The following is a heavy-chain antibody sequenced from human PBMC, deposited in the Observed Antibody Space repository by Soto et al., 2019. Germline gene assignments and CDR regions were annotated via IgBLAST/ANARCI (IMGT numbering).Heavy chain of an antibody. CDR1: GGTFSSYA. V-gene: IGHV1-69*01. D-gene: IGHD3-10*01. J-gene: IGHJ6*02. CDR3: AGSGEWFGELHPDYYGMDV. Sequence: QVQLVQSGAEVQKPGSSLKVSCQASGGTFSSYAISWVRQAPGQGLGWMGGIIPIFGTAYYAQKYQGRVTITADESTSTAYMELSSLRSEDTAVYYCAGSGEWFGELHPDYYGMDVRGQGTTVTVSS. CDR2: IIPIFGTA.